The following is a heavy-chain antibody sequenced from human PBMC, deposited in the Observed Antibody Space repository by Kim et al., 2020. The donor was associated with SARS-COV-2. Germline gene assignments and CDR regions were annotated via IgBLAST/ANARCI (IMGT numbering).Heavy chain of an antibody. J-gene: IGHJ3*02. CDR1: GFTFSDSA. CDR2: IRSKVNGYAT. Sequence: GGSLRLSCGASGFTFSDSAMHWVRRASGKGLEWVGRIRSKVNGYATAYSASVRVSITSARDDSRNTAYLQMNSLKTKDTDDYYCTRVHDTTLAYWYAFD. D-gene: IGHD2-21*01. V-gene: IGHV3-73*01. CDR3: TRVHDTTLAYWYAFD.